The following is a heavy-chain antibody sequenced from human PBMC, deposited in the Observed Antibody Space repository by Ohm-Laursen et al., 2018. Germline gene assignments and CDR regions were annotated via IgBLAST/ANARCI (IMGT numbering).Heavy chain of an antibody. D-gene: IGHD6-19*01. CDR3: ARVFLWAVAGKWAHPADY. Sequence: ATVKISCKASGYTFTTYGISWVRQAPGQGLEWMGWISAHNGNTNYAQKLQGRVTMTTDTSTSTAYMELRSLRSDDTAVYYCARVFLWAVAGKWAHPADYWGQGTLVTISS. V-gene: IGHV1-18*01. CDR1: GYTFTTYG. CDR2: ISAHNGNT. J-gene: IGHJ4*02.